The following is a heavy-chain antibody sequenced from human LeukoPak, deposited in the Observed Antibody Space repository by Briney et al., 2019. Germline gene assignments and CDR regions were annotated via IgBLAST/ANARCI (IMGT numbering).Heavy chain of an antibody. CDR3: AREMGTTSDS. J-gene: IGHJ4*02. D-gene: IGHD1-7*01. Sequence: PGGSLRLSCAASGFTFSNYSMNWVRQAPGKGLEWVSSISSISSYIYYADSVKGRFTISRDNAKNSLYLQMSGLRDEDTAVYYCAREMGTTSDSWGQGTLVTVSS. V-gene: IGHV3-21*01. CDR2: ISSISSYI. CDR1: GFTFSNYS.